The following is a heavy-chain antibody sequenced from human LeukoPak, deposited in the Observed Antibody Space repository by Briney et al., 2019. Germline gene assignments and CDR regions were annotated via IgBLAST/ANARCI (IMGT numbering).Heavy chain of an antibody. CDR1: GFTFSSHV. CDR2: ISGSGGST. D-gene: IGHD3-3*01. Sequence: GGSLRLSCAASGFTFSSHVMSWVRQAPGKGLEWVSAISGSGGSTYYADSVKGRFTISRDNSKNTLYLQMNSLRAEDTAVYYCATPDYDFWSGYPVFDYWGQGTLVTVSS. CDR3: ATPDYDFWSGYPVFDY. J-gene: IGHJ4*02. V-gene: IGHV3-23*01.